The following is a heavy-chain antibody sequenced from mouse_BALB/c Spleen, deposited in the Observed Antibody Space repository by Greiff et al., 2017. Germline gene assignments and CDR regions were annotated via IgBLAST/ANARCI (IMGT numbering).Heavy chain of an antibody. V-gene: IGHV14-3*02. CDR1: GFNITDTY. J-gene: IGHJ1*01. CDR2: IDPANGNT. CDR3: ARLGYFDV. Sequence: VHVKQSGAELVKPGASVKLSCTASGFNITDTYMHWVKQRPEQGLEWIGRIDPANGNTKYDPKFQGKATITADTSSNTAYLQLSSLTSEDTAVYYCARLGYFDVWGAGTTVTVSS.